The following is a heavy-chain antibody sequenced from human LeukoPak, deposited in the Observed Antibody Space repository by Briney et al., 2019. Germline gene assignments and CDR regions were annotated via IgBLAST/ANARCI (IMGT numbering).Heavy chain of an antibody. J-gene: IGHJ5*02. V-gene: IGHV4-4*07. CDR3: ARDYSSGWYADWFDP. Sequence: SETLSLTCTVSGGSISSYYWSWIRQPAGKGLEWIGRIYTSGSTNYNPSLKSRVTMSVDTSKNQFSLKLSSVTAADTAVYYCARDYSSGWYADWFDPWGQGTLVTVSS. CDR1: GGSISSYY. CDR2: IYTSGST. D-gene: IGHD6-19*01.